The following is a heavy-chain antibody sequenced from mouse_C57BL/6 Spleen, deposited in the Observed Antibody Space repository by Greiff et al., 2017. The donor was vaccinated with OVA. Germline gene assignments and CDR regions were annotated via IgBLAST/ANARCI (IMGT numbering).Heavy chain of an antibody. CDR2: IYPGSGNT. D-gene: IGHD1-1*01. CDR3: ALYYGSSLDY. CDR1: GYTFTDYY. Sequence: VQLQQSGAELVRPGASVKLSCKASGYTFTDYYINWVKQRPGQGLEWIARIYPGSGNTYYNEKFKGKATLTAEKSSSTAYMQLSSLTSEDSAVYFCALYYGSSLDYWGQGTTLTVSS. J-gene: IGHJ2*01. V-gene: IGHV1-76*01.